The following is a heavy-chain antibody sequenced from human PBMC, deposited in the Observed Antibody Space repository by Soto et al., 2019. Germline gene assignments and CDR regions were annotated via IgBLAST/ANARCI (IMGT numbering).Heavy chain of an antibody. CDR2: IFWNDDE. Sequence: QITLKESGPALVKPTQTLTLTCTFSGFSLTTYGVGVGWIRQPPGKALEWLALIFWNDDEPYSPSLKSRLTITKDTSKNQVVLTMTNMDPVDTPTYYCVHTGYSYDPFGYWGRGTLVTVSS. CDR3: VHTGYSYDPFGY. D-gene: IGHD5-18*01. V-gene: IGHV2-5*01. CDR1: GFSLTTYGVG. J-gene: IGHJ4*02.